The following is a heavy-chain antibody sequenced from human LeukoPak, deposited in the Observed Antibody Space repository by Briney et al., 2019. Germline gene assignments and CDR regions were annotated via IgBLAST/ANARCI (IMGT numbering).Heavy chain of an antibody. CDR1: GFTFSSYW. V-gene: IGHV3-7*01. CDR2: IGQDGSEK. CDR3: ARDPPGANYVDY. J-gene: IGHJ4*02. Sequence: PGGSLRLSCEASGFTFSSYWMTWVRKAPGKGLEWVANIGQDGSEKYYVDSVKGRFTISRDNAKNSVYLQMNSLRAEDTAVYYCARDPPGANYVDYWGQGTLVTVSS.